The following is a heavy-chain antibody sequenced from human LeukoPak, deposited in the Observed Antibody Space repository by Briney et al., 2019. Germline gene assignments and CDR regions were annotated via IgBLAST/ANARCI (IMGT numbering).Heavy chain of an antibody. J-gene: IGHJ4*02. D-gene: IGHD3-10*01. CDR3: ARSQLGLDD. Sequence: GRSLRLSCAASGFTFSDYAMHWVRQAPGKGLEWVAVISYDGTNKYYADSVKGRFTISRDNSKKTLYLQINSLRPEDTTIYYCARSQLGLDDWGQGTLVTVSS. CDR1: GFTFSDYA. V-gene: IGHV3-30*04. CDR2: ISYDGTNK.